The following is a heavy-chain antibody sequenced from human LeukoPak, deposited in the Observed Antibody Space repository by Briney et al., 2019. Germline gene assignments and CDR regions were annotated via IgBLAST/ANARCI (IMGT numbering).Heavy chain of an antibody. CDR3: ARVLPYDSSGYYLGFDY. V-gene: IGHV3-11*01. CDR1: GFTFSDYY. Sequence: GVSLTLSCAASGFTFSDYYMSWIRQAPGKGLEWVSYISSSGSTIYYADSVKGRFTISRDNAKNSLYLQMNSLRAEDTAVYYCARVLPYDSSGYYLGFDYWGQGTLVTVSS. J-gene: IGHJ4*02. CDR2: ISSSGSTI. D-gene: IGHD3-22*01.